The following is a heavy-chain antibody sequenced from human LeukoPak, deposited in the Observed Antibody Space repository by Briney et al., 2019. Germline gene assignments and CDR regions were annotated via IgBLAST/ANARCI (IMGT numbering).Heavy chain of an antibody. CDR3: ATEYVRTHYFDW. Sequence: RASVRVSCKASGYNLNTYHMHWVRQAPGQGLEWMGIITSTGTTTICAQKFQGRVTMTRDTSTSTVYMDLSSLRSDDTAVCYCATEYVRTHYFDWWGQGTLVTVSS. J-gene: IGHJ4*02. CDR2: ITSTGTTT. V-gene: IGHV1-46*02. CDR1: GYNLNTYH. D-gene: IGHD3-16*01.